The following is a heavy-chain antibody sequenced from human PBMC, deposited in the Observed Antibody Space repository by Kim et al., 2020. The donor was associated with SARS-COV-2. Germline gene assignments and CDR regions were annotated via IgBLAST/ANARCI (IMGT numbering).Heavy chain of an antibody. Sequence: YADSVRGRFTISRGNAKNTMYLQMDGLRVEDGAVYYCVTAAQIVAPDRSYWGQGTLVTVSS. D-gene: IGHD2-2*01. J-gene: IGHJ4*02. CDR3: VTAAQIVAPDRSY. V-gene: IGHV3-23*01.